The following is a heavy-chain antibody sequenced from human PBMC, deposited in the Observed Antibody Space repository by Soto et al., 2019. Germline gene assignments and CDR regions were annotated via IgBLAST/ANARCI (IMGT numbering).Heavy chain of an antibody. D-gene: IGHD6-19*01. J-gene: IGHJ4*02. CDR1: GYTFSSYD. CDR3: ATSGGGWYLY. V-gene: IGHV1-8*01. CDR2: LNPNSGDT. Sequence: QVQLVQSGAEVKKPGASVKVSCKASGYTFSSYDINWVRQATGQGLEWMGWLNPNSGDTGYAQKFQGRVTQTRNTSINTAYIERSSLTSDDTAVYYCATSGGGWYLYWGQGTLVTVSS.